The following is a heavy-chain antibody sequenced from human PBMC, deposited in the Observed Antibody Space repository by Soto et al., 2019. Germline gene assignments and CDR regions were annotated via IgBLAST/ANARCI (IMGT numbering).Heavy chain of an antibody. D-gene: IGHD3-10*01. CDR1: GFTLSDYY. V-gene: IGHV3-72*01. J-gene: IGHJ3*01. Sequence: EVKLVESGGGLVQPGGSLRLSCAVSGFTLSDYYIDWVRQAPGKGLEWLARSRDKANSFSTVYAASVKGRLSISRDDSESSVFLQMNSLRTEDTALYYCARTKSYGAYDVWGQGTVDIVSS. CDR3: ARTKSYGAYDV. CDR2: SRDKANSFST.